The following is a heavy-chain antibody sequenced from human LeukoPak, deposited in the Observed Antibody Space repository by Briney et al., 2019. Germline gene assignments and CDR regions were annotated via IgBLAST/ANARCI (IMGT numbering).Heavy chain of an antibody. CDR3: AKDIKCWIAAAGDY. CDR2: ISGSGGST. D-gene: IGHD6-13*01. J-gene: IGHJ4*02. Sequence: GGSLRLSCAASGFTFSSYAMSWVRQAPGKGLEWVSAISGSGGSTYYADSVKGRFTISRDNSKNTLYLQMNSLRAEDTAVYYCAKDIKCWIAAAGDYWGQGTLVTVSS. CDR1: GFTFSSYA. V-gene: IGHV3-23*01.